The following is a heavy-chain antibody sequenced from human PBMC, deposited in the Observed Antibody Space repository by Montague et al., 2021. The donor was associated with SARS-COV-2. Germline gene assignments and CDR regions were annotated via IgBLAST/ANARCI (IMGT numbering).Heavy chain of an antibody. D-gene: IGHD3-10*01. CDR2: IYTGGST. CDR1: GGSISSGGYY. CDR3: ARGSGNLVRGDHLDF. Sequence: TLSLTCTVSGGSISSGGYYWSWIRQHPGDGLGWIGFIYTGGSTHYSPSLKGRVTISLDTSENQFSLNLSSVTAADTAVYFCARGSGNLVRGDHLDFWGQGTLVTVSS. V-gene: IGHV4-31*03. J-gene: IGHJ4*02.